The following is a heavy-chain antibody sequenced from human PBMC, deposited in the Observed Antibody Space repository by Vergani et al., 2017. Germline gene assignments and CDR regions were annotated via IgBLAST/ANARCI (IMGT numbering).Heavy chain of an antibody. CDR1: GGSVSSGSYY. V-gene: IGHV4-61*01. CDR3: ARGRGYFDY. CDR2: IYYSGST. J-gene: IGHJ4*02. D-gene: IGHD3-10*01. Sequence: QVQLQESGPGLVKPSETLSLTCTVSGGSVSSGSYYWSWIRQPPGKGLEWIGYIYYSGSTNYNPSLKSRVTISVDTSKNQFSLKLSSVTAADTAVYRCARGRGYFDYWGQGTLVTVSS.